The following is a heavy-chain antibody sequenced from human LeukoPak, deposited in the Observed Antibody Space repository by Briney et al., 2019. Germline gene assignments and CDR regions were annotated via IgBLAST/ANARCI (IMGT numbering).Heavy chain of an antibody. CDR3: AKSFAGAVAGSRGLDY. J-gene: IGHJ4*02. CDR1: GFTFSSYA. Sequence: GGSLRLSCTASGFTFSSYAMSWVRQAPGKGLEWVSAIIGGGVAYYADSVKGRITISSATSKTTLYLQMHSLSAEDTAIYYCAKSFAGAVAGSRGLDYWGQGTLVTVSS. D-gene: IGHD6-19*01. V-gene: IGHV3-23*01. CDR2: IIGGGVA.